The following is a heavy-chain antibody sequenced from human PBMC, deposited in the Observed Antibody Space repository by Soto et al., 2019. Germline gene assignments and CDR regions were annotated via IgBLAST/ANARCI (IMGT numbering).Heavy chain of an antibody. CDR2: FYASGYT. CDR3: ARGNQVAMSDY. Sequence: QVQLQESGPGLVKPSETLSLTCAVSGGSISNYYWSCIRQPAGKVLEWIGRFYASGYTNYNPSLKSRVTMSLDISKNQFSLRLSSVTAADTAVYYCARGNQVAMSDYWGQGTLVTVSS. V-gene: IGHV4-4*07. J-gene: IGHJ4*02. CDR1: GGSISNYY.